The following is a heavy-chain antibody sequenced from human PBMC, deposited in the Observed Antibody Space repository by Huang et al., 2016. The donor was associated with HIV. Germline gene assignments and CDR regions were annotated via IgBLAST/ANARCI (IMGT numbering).Heavy chain of an antibody. Sequence: QVQLVQSGSELKKPGASVKVYCKVSGYTFTDYQISWVRQAPGQGLEWMGWLNPNTGNPTYAHGFTGRFVFSLDTSVSTAYLQISSLKAEDTALYFCARDSGYYRYFDYWGQGTLVTVSS. V-gene: IGHV7-4-1*02. CDR1: GYTFTDYQ. D-gene: IGHD3-22*01. CDR3: ARDSGYYRYFDY. J-gene: IGHJ4*02. CDR2: LNPNTGNP.